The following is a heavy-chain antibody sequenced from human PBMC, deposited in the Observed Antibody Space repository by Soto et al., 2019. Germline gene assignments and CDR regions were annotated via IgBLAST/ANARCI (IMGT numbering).Heavy chain of an antibody. D-gene: IGHD3-3*01. J-gene: IGHJ6*04. CDR2: ISYDGSNK. CDR1: GFTFSSFG. CDR3: ARDLSRFVVWVGGPNYYCYYGRKV. V-gene: IGHV3-30*03. Sequence: GGSLRLSCSASGFTFSSFGMHWVRQAPGTGLERVAVISYDGSNKYYADSVKGRFTISRDNSKNSLYLQMNRLRAEATAVYYCARDLSRFVVWVGGPNYYCYYGRKVQGKGPTVAVAS.